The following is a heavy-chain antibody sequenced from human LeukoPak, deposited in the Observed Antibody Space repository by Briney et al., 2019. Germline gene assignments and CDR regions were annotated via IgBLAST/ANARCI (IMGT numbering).Heavy chain of an antibody. Sequence: SQTLSLTCTVAGGSISSGGYYWSWIRQPPGKGREWIETGNIYYNPPLQTRVTISLDTSRNQYALRLTSVAAADTAVYYCARVLGIGVAGTDWFDPWGQGILVTGSS. CDR2: TGNI. CDR1: GGSISSGGYY. V-gene: IGHV4-31*03. CDR3: ARVLGIGVAGTDWFDP. J-gene: IGHJ5*02. D-gene: IGHD6-19*01.